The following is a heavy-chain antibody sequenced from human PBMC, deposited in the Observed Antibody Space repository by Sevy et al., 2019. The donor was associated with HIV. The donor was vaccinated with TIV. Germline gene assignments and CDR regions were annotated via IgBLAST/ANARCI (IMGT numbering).Heavy chain of an antibody. CDR2: IQYDGSNK. CDR1: GFSFSSYG. Sequence: GGSLRLSCAASGFSFSSYGMHWVRQAPGKGLEWMSYIQYDGSNKDYADSGKGRFTITRDNSKNTLFLQMNSLRVEDTAGLYCVKEGGGEGGDHWGQGTLVTVSS. V-gene: IGHV3-30*02. CDR3: VKEGGGEGGDH. J-gene: IGHJ4*02. D-gene: IGHD2-21*01.